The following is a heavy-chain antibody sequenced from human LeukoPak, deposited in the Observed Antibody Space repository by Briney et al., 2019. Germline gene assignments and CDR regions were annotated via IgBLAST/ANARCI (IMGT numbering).Heavy chain of an antibody. V-gene: IGHV1-69*05. CDR3: ASDTLATISFDY. CDR2: IIPIFGTA. D-gene: IGHD5-12*01. J-gene: IGHJ4*02. CDR1: GGTFSSYA. Sequence: GASVKVSCKASGGTFSSYAISWVRQAPGQGLEWMGRIIPIFGTANYAQKLQGRVTITTDESTSTAYMELSSLRSEDTAVYYCASDTLATISFDYWGQGTLVTVSS.